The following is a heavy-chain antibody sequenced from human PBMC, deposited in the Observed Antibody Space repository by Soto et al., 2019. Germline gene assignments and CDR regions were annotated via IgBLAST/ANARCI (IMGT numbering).Heavy chain of an antibody. J-gene: IGHJ5*02. CDR2: ISSSSSYI. V-gene: IGHV3-21*01. CDR3: ARDGRNRGFDP. Sequence: GGSLRLSCAASGFTFSSYSMNWVRQAPGKGLEWVSSISSSSSYIYYADSVKGRFTISRDNAKNSLYLQMNSLRAEDTAVYYCARDGRNRGFDPWGQGTLVTVSS. D-gene: IGHD7-27*01. CDR1: GFTFSSYS.